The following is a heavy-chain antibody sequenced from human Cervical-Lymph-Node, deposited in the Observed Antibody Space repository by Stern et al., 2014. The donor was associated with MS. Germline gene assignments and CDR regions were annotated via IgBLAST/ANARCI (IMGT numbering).Heavy chain of an antibody. CDR2: IWYDGSNK. CDR3: ARSYYYDSSGYPDY. D-gene: IGHD3-22*01. J-gene: IGHJ4*02. V-gene: IGHV3-33*01. Sequence: VQLVESGGGVVQPGRSLRLSCAASGFTFSSYGMHWVRQAPGKGLEWVAVIWYDGSNKYYADSVKGRFTISSDNSKNTLYLQMNSLRAEDTAVYYCARSYYYDSSGYPDYWGQGTLVTVSS. CDR1: GFTFSSYG.